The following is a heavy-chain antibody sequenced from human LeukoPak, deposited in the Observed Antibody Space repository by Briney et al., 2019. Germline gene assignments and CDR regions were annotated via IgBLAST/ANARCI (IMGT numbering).Heavy chain of an antibody. CDR3: AKDRHYSSSSPEYFQH. Sequence: GGSLRLSCAASGFTFSSYAMSWVRQAPGKGLEWVSAISGSGGSTYHADSVKGRFTISRDNSKNTLYLQMNSLRAEDTAVYYCAKDRHYSSSSPEYFQHWGQGTLVTVSS. CDR1: GFTFSSYA. CDR2: ISGSGGST. D-gene: IGHD6-6*01. V-gene: IGHV3-23*01. J-gene: IGHJ1*01.